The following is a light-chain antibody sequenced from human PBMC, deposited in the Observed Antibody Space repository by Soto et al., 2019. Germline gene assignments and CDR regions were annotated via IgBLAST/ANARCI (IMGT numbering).Light chain of an antibody. CDR3: QQYNSYSWT. Sequence: DIQMTQSPSTLSASVGDTVTITCRASQSFSNWLAWYQQKPRKAPKFLIYKASTLESGIPSRFGGSGPGTEFTLTISSLQPDDFANYYCQQYNSYSWTFGQGTKVEIK. CDR1: QSFSNW. CDR2: KAS. J-gene: IGKJ1*01. V-gene: IGKV1-5*03.